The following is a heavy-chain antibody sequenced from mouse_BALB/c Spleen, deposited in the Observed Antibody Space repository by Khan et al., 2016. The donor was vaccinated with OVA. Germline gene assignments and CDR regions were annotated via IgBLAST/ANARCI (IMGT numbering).Heavy chain of an antibody. CDR1: GFSLTTYG. Sequence: QVQLKQSGPGLVQPSQSLSITCTVAGFSLTTYGVHWVRQSPGKGLEWLGLIWSGGNTDYNAAFMYRLSISTDNSKSQVFFKMNSMQADDTAIVYCARYSYSYDFAYWGQGTLVTVSA. V-gene: IGHV2-4-1*01. CDR3: ARYSYSYDFAY. CDR2: IWSGGNT. D-gene: IGHD2-12*01. J-gene: IGHJ3*01.